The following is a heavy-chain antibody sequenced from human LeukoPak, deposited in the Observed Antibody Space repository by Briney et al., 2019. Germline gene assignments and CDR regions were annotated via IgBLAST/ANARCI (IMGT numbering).Heavy chain of an antibody. CDR3: AKEGYCSSTSCHDAFDI. CDR2: IGGSGDTT. V-gene: IGHV3-23*01. D-gene: IGHD2-2*01. J-gene: IGHJ3*02. CDR1: GFSFSTYA. Sequence: GGSLRLSCVASGFSFSTYAMSWVRQAPGKGLEWVAAIGGSGDTTNYADSVRGRFTISRGNSKNTLYVQMNSLGVEDTAVYYCAKEGYCSSTSCHDAFDIWGQGTMVTVSS.